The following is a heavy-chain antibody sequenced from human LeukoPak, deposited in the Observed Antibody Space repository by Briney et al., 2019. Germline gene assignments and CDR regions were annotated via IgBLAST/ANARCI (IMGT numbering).Heavy chain of an antibody. V-gene: IGHV3-30*03. CDR1: GFTFSSYW. CDR2: ISYDGSNK. J-gene: IGHJ4*02. CDR3: ASEPYDYGDPSYFDY. D-gene: IGHD4-17*01. Sequence: HPGGSLRLSCAASGFTFSSYWMHWVRQAPGKGLEWVAVISYDGSNKYYSDSVKGRFTISRDNSKNTLYLQMNSLRAEDTAVYYCASEPYDYGDPSYFDYWGQGTLVTVSS.